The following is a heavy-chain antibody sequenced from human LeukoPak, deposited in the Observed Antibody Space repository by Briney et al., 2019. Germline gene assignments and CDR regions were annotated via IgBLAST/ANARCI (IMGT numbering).Heavy chain of an antibody. Sequence: PSETLSLTCTVSGASISTSCLSWIRQPAGRGLEWIGRIYNSGITNYNPSLKSRVTMSVDTSKSQFSLKLSSVTAADTAVYYCAKEGAAPGPDFDYWGQRILVTVSS. CDR1: GASISTSC. D-gene: IGHD6-13*01. J-gene: IGHJ4*02. V-gene: IGHV4-4*07. CDR3: AKEGAAPGPDFDY. CDR2: IYNSGIT.